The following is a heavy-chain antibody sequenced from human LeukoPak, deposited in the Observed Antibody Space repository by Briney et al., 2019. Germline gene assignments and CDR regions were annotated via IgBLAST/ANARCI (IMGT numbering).Heavy chain of an antibody. CDR2: IWYDGSNK. V-gene: IGHV3-33*01. Sequence: GGSLRLSCAASGFTFSSYGMHWVRQAPGKGLEWVAVIWYDGSNKYYADSVKGRFTISRDNSKNTPYLQMNSLRAEDTAVYYCAREFEACYYDSSGYGIDYWGQGTLVTVSS. CDR3: AREFEACYYDSSGYGIDY. D-gene: IGHD3-22*01. CDR1: GFTFSSYG. J-gene: IGHJ4*02.